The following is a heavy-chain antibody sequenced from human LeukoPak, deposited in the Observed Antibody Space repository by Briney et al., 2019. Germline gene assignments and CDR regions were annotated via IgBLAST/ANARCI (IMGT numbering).Heavy chain of an antibody. Sequence: PGGSLRLSCAASGFTFSSYSMNWVRQAPGKGLEWVSSISISSNYKYYPDSLKGRFTISRDNAKNSLYLQMNSLRAEDTAVYYCARGPRLGVVGRDAFDIWGKGTRVPSLQ. CDR1: GFTFSSYS. D-gene: IGHD3-3*01. CDR3: ARGPRLGVVGRDAFDI. CDR2: ISISSNYK. V-gene: IGHV3-21*01. J-gene: IGHJ3*02.